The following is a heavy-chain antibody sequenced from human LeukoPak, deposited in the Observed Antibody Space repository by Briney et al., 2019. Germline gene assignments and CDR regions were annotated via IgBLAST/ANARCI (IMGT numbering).Heavy chain of an antibody. J-gene: IGHJ4*02. Sequence: PGGSLRLSCAASGFTFSSYAMHWVRQAPGKGLEWVAVISYDGSNKYYADSVKGRLTISRDNAKNSLYLQMNSLRVEDTAFYYCAKDNRRHYTSGPNPDSLHWGQGALVTVSS. D-gene: IGHD6-19*01. V-gene: IGHV3-30-3*01. CDR1: GFTFSSYA. CDR2: ISYDGSNK. CDR3: AKDNRRHYTSGPNPDSLH.